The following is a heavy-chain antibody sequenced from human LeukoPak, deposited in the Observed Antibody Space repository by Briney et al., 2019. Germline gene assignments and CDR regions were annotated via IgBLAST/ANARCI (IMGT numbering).Heavy chain of an antibody. V-gene: IGHV1-18*01. J-gene: IGHJ6*02. Sequence: ASVKVSCKASGYTFTSYGISWVRQAPGQGLEWMGWISAYNGNTNYAQKLQGRVTMTTDTSTSTAYMELRSLRSDDTAVYYCAREADYGDYLGWYYYGMDVWGQGTTVTVSS. D-gene: IGHD4-17*01. CDR1: GYTFTSYG. CDR2: ISAYNGNT. CDR3: AREADYGDYLGWYYYGMDV.